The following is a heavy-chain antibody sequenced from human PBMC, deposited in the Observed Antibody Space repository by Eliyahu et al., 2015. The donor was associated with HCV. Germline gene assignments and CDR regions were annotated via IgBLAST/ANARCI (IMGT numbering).Heavy chain of an antibody. CDR3: ARVTDSSGYYDAFDI. CDR1: GYTFTGYY. D-gene: IGHD3-22*01. J-gene: IGHJ3*02. CDR2: INPNNGGT. V-gene: IGHV1-2*02. Sequence: QVHLVQSGAXVKKPGASVKVSCKASGYTFTGYYIHWVRQAPGQGLEWMGWINPNNGGTNYAQKFQGRVTMTRDTSISTAYMELSRLRSDDTAVYYCARVTDSSGYYDAFDIWGQGTMVTVSS.